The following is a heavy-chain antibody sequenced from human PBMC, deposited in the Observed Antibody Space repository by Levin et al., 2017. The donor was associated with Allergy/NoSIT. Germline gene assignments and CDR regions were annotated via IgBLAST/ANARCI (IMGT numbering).Heavy chain of an antibody. CDR1: GYTFTGYY. V-gene: IGHV1-2*02. CDR2: INPNSGGT. CDR3: ARDDGGGSSWYDY. J-gene: IGHJ4*02. Sequence: GASVKVSCKASGYTFTGYYMHWVRQAPGQGLEWMGWINPNSGGTNYAQKFQGRVTMTRDTSISTAYMELSRLRSDDTAVYYCARDDGGGSSWYDYWGQGTLVTVSS. D-gene: IGHD6-13*01.